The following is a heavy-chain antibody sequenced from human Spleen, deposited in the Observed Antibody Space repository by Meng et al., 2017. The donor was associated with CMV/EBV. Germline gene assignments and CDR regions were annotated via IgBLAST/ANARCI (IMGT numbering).Heavy chain of an antibody. CDR1: GDSVSSNSAA. CDR3: ARGSGSYNPGNYYNGMDV. J-gene: IGHJ6*02. Sequence: SQTLSLTCAISGDSVSSNSAAWNWIRQSPSRGLEWLGRTYYRSKWYNDYAVSVKSRITINPDTTKNQFSLQLNSVTPEDTAVYYCARGSGSYNPGNYYNGMDVWGQGTTVAVSS. V-gene: IGHV6-1*01. D-gene: IGHD1-26*01. CDR2: TYYRSKWYN.